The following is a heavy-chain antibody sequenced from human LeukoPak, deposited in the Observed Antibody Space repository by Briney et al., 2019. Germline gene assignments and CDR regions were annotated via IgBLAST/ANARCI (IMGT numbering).Heavy chain of an antibody. CDR3: AKELYSSGWYDY. J-gene: IGHJ4*02. D-gene: IGHD6-19*01. CDR2: ISGSGGST. Sequence: GGSLRLSCAASGFTFSSYAMTWVRQAPGKGLEWVSGISGSGGSTNYADSVKGRFTISRDNSKDTLYLQMNSLRAEDTAVYYCAKELYSSGWYDYWGQGTLVTVSS. CDR1: GFTFSSYA. V-gene: IGHV3-23*01.